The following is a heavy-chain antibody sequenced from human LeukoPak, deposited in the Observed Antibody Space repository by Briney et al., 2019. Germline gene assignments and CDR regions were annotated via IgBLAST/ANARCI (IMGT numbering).Heavy chain of an antibody. CDR1: GFTFSNYV. V-gene: IGHV3-30*18. J-gene: IGHJ6*03. D-gene: IGHD5-18*01. CDR2: ISYDGSDK. CDR3: AKEGGPLGYSSGSFYYYMDV. Sequence: PGGSLRLSCAPSGFTFSNYVMHWVRQAPGKGLEWVVVISYDGSDKYYAASVRGRFIISRDNTKNTLYLQMNSLRAEDTALYYCAKEGGPLGYSSGSFYYYMDVWGKGTTVTVSS.